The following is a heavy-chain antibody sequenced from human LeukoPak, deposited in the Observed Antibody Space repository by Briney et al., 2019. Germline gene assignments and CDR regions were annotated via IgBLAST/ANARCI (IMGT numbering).Heavy chain of an antibody. Sequence: PGGSLRLSCAASGFTSRGYSMNWVRQAPGKGLEWVSYISSSSSTIYYADSVKGRFTISRDNAKNSLYLQMNSLRAEDTAVYYCARDDCSSASCYFWDSWGQGTLVTVSS. J-gene: IGHJ4*02. CDR1: GFTSRGYS. V-gene: IGHV3-48*01. CDR3: ARDDCSSASCYFWDS. CDR2: ISSSSSTI. D-gene: IGHD2-2*01.